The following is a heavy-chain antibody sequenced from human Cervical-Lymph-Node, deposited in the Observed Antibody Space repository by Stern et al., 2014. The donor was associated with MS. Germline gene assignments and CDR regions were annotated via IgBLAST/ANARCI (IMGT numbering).Heavy chain of an antibody. D-gene: IGHD6-19*01. Sequence: VQLVESGGGLVQPGGSLRLSCVGSGFTFSLYDMNWVRQAPGKGLEWVSSINSLGSTIFYADSVKGRFTISRDNAKNAVFLHMNSLRAEDTAVYFCARDLYFPVTGVACDYWGQGTLVTVSS. CDR1: GFTFSLYD. CDR2: INSLGSTI. J-gene: IGHJ4*02. CDR3: ARDLYFPVTGVACDY. V-gene: IGHV3-48*01.